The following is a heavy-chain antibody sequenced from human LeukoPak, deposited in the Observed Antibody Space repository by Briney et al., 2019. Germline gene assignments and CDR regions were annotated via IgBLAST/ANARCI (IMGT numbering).Heavy chain of an antibody. CDR1: GYTFTSYD. CDR3: ARDNVLRSADAFDI. V-gene: IGHV1-8*01. D-gene: IGHD3-3*01. CDR2: MSPNSGNT. J-gene: IGHJ3*02. Sequence: ASVKVSCKASGYTFTSYDINWVRPATGRGLEWMGWMSPNSGNTGYAQKFQGRVTMTRDTSISTAYMELSSLRSDDTAVYYCARDNVLRSADAFDIWGQGTMVTVSS.